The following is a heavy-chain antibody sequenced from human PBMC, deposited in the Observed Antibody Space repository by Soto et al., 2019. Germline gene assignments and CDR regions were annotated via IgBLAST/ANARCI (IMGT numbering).Heavy chain of an antibody. J-gene: IGHJ3*01. V-gene: IGHV2-5*02. CDR3: THPSRSSAFDF. Sequence: QITLKESGPMLVKPTQTLTLTCTFSGFSLSSSGVSVGWIRQPPGKALEWLAHIYWDDEKHYSPSLKNRLIITKDTSKNQVILTMTDQAPVDTATFYCTHPSRSSAFDFWGQGTMVAVSS. CDR1: GFSLSSSGVS. CDR2: IYWDDEK.